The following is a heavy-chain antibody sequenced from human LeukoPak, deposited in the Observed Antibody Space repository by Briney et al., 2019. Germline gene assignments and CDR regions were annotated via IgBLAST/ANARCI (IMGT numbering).Heavy chain of an antibody. Sequence: GGSLRLSCAASGFTFSSYEMNWVRQAPGKGLEWVSYISSSGSTIYYADSVKGRFTISRDNAKNTMYLQMSSLRAEDTAVYYCARDMWGTFDYWGQGALVTVSS. D-gene: IGHD7-27*01. CDR3: ARDMWGTFDY. J-gene: IGHJ4*02. V-gene: IGHV3-48*03. CDR2: ISSSGSTI. CDR1: GFTFSSYE.